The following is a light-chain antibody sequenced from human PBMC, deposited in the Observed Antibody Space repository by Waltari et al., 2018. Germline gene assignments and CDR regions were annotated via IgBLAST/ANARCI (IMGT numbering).Light chain of an antibody. CDR3: QQYNNWPL. V-gene: IGKV3-15*01. CDR2: GAS. Sequence: EIVMTQSPATLSVSPGASATLSCRASQSVSSNLAWYQQKPGQAPRLLIYGASTRATGIPARFSGSGSGTEFTLTISSLQSEDFAVYYCQQYNNWPLFGPGTKVDIK. CDR1: QSVSSN. J-gene: IGKJ3*01.